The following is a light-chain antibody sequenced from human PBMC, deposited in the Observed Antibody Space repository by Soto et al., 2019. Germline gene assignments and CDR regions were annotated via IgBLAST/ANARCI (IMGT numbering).Light chain of an antibody. J-gene: IGKJ2*01. V-gene: IGKV3-20*01. Sequence: EIVLTQSPGTLSLSPGARATLSCRASQSVSSSYLAWYQPKPGQAPRLLIYGASSRATGIPDRFSGSGSGTDFTLTISRLEPEECAVYYCQQYGSSPVTFGQGTKLEIK. CDR2: GAS. CDR1: QSVSSSY. CDR3: QQYGSSPVT.